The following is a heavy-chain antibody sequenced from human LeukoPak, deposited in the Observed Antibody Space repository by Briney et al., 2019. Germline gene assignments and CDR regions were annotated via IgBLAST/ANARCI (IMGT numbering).Heavy chain of an antibody. CDR3: TTLDYDILTGYYIY. D-gene: IGHD3-9*01. J-gene: IGHJ4*02. Sequence: GGSLRLSCAASGFTFSSYGMSWVRQAPGKGLEWVSAISGSGGSTYYADSVKGRFTMSRDNAKNSLSLQMNSLRAEDTAVYYCTTLDYDILTGYYIYWGQGTLVTVSS. CDR1: GFTFSSYG. CDR2: ISGSGGST. V-gene: IGHV3-23*01.